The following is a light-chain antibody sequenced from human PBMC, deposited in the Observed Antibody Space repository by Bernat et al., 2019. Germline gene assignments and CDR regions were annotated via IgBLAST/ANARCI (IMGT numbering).Light chain of an antibody. CDR2: DAS. CDR3: PHRSNWPPAIT. CDR1: QSVSSY. J-gene: IGKJ5*01. V-gene: IGKV3-11*01. Sequence: EIVLTQSPATLSLSPGERATLSCRASQSVSSYLAWYQQKPGQAPRLLIYDASNRATGIPARFSGSGSGTDFTLPISSLEPEDFALYYCPHRSNWPPAITFGQGTRLDIK.